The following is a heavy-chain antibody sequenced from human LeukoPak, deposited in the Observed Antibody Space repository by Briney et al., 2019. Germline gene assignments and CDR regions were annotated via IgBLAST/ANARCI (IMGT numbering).Heavy chain of an antibody. V-gene: IGHV4-34*01. CDR3: ARGRVPATSVTSY. CDR2: INHSGST. D-gene: IGHD2-15*01. CDR1: SGSLSGHY. Sequence: SETLSLTCEVYSGSLSGHYWSWFRQPPGKGLEWIGEINHSGSTNYNPSLKSRVTISTDTSMNYFFLRLNSVTAADTATYYCARGRVPATSVTSYWGQGTLVTVSS. J-gene: IGHJ4*02.